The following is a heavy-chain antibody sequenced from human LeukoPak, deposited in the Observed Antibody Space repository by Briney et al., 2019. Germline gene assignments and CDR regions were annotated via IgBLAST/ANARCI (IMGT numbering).Heavy chain of an antibody. CDR1: RFTFSSFW. CDR2: INSDGGST. CDR3: ARRRERGASDAFAF. V-gene: IGHV3-74*01. J-gene: IGHJ3*01. Sequence: GGSLRLSCAASRFTFSSFWMYWVSQAPGKGLVWVSRINSDGGSTTYADSVKGRFTISRDNAKNTVYLQMNSLRAEDTAVYYCARRRERGASDAFAFWGQGTMVTVSS.